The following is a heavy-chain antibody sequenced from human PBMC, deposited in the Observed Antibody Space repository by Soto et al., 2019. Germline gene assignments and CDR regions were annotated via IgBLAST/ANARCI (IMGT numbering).Heavy chain of an antibody. V-gene: IGHV2-26*01. D-gene: IGHD3-3*01. CDR1: GFSLSDAKLG. CDR3: ARTRHYDFWSGSYDL. J-gene: IGHJ5*02. Sequence: QVTLKESGPVLVKPTETLTLTCTVSGFSLSDAKLGVSWIRQPPGKALEWLAHIFSNDEKSYSTSLKTMLTTPKDTPKSQVGPTMTNMEPADTATYFCARTRHYDFWSGSYDLWGQGTLVTVSS. CDR2: IFSNDEK.